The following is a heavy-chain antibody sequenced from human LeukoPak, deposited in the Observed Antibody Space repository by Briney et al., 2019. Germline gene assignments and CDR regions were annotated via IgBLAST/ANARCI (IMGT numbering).Heavy chain of an antibody. V-gene: IGHV4-31*03. CDR3: AREQRSSTSSHDY. CDR2: IYXSGST. D-gene: IGHD2-2*01. J-gene: IGHJ4*02. CDR1: XXSIXSXXXX. Sequence: PSETLSLTCTVSXXSIXSXXXXXXXXXXXXXXXLXGVGYIYXSGSTYYNPSLNSRVTISLDTSKNQFSLKLSSVTAADTAVYYCAREQRSSTSSHDYSGPGTLVTVSS.